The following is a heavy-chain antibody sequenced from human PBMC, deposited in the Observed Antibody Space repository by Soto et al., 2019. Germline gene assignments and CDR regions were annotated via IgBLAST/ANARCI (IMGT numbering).Heavy chain of an antibody. CDR2: IYPSDSDT. D-gene: IGHD5-12*01. J-gene: IGHJ4*02. V-gene: IGHV5-51*01. CDR1: GYSFTSYW. Sequence: PGESLKISCKGSGYSFTSYWIGWVRQMPGKGLEWMGLIYPSDSDTTYSPSFQGQVTISADKSISTAYLQWGSLKASDTAMYYCARGRWLQASGYYFDYWGQGTMVTVS. CDR3: ARGRWLQASGYYFDY.